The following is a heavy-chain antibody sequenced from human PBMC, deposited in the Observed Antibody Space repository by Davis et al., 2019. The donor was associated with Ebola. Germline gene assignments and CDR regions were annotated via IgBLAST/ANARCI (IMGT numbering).Heavy chain of an antibody. CDR1: GYTFTGYY. V-gene: IGHV1-2*02. CDR2: INPNSGGT. J-gene: IGHJ6*02. Sequence: ASVKVSCKASGYTFTGYYMHWVRQAPGQGLEWMGWINPNSGGTNYAQKFQGRVTMTRDTSISTAYMELSRLRSDDTAVYYCARRSVIRPVYCSSTSCYNNYYYGMDVWGQGTTVTVSS. CDR3: ARRSVIRPVYCSSTSCYNNYYYGMDV. D-gene: IGHD2-2*02.